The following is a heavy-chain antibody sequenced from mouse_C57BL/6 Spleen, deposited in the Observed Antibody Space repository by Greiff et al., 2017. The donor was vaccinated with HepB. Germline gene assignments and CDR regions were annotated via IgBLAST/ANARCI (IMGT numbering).Heavy chain of an antibody. CDR3: TRSVYGNYAYYFDY. Sequence: QVQLQQSGAELVRPGASVTLSCKASGYTFTDYEMHWVKQTPVHGLEWIGAIDPETGGTAYNQKFKGKAILTADKSSSTAYMELRSLTSEDSAVYYCTRSVYGNYAYYFDYWGQGTTLTVSS. D-gene: IGHD2-1*01. V-gene: IGHV1-15*01. CDR1: GYTFTDYE. CDR2: IDPETGGT. J-gene: IGHJ2*01.